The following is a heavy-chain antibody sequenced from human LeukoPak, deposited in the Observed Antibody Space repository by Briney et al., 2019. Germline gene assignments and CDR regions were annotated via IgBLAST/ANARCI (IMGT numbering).Heavy chain of an antibody. D-gene: IGHD2-15*01. Sequence: GGSLRRSCAASGFTFSDYYMSWIRQAPGKGLEWVSYISSSSSYTNYADSVKGRFTISRDNARNSLYLQMNSLRAEDTAVYYCARDLEEYCSGGSCYSEFSDYWGQGTLVTVSS. CDR2: ISSSSSYT. CDR3: ARDLEEYCSGGSCYSEFSDY. J-gene: IGHJ4*02. V-gene: IGHV3-11*06. CDR1: GFTFSDYY.